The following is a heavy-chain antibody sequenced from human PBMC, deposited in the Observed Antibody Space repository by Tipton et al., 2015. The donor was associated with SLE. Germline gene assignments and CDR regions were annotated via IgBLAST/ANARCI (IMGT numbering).Heavy chain of an antibody. CDR2: IDYSGST. Sequence: LFLTCTVSGVSIISSSYYWGWVRQSPENGLEWIASIDYSGSTYYNPSLRSRVTISVDTPKNQFSLKVTSVTASDTAVYYCARHVQGLWRGGVKWFDPWGQGTLVTVSS. CDR1: GVSIISSSYY. J-gene: IGHJ5*02. D-gene: IGHD2-8*02. CDR3: ARHVQGLWRGGVKWFDP. V-gene: IGHV4-39*01.